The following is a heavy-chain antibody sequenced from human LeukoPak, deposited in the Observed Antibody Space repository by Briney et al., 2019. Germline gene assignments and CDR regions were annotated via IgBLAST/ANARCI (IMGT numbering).Heavy chain of an antibody. Sequence: GGSLRLSCAASGFTFSGFWMHWVRQAPGKGLEWVSAISGSGGSTYYADSVKGRFTISRDNSKNTLYLQMNSLRAEDTAVYYCAKDIGPRDSLEGMDVWGQGTTVTVSS. CDR3: AKDIGPRDSLEGMDV. CDR1: GFTFSGFW. D-gene: IGHD1-1*01. J-gene: IGHJ6*02. CDR2: ISGSGGST. V-gene: IGHV3-23*01.